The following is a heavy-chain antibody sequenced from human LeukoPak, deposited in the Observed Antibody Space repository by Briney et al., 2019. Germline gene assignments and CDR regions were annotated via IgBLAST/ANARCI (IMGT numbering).Heavy chain of an antibody. J-gene: IGHJ4*02. CDR3: ARLGGVPGYSSSWYSLYFDY. D-gene: IGHD6-13*01. V-gene: IGHV3-NL1*01. CDR1: GFTFNNYG. Sequence: GGSLRLSCAASGFTFNNYGMHWVRQAPGEGLEWVSVIYSGGSTYYADSVKGRFTISRDNSKNTLYLQMNSLRAEDTAVYYCARLGGVPGYSSSWYSLYFDYWGQGSLVTVSS. CDR2: IYSGGST.